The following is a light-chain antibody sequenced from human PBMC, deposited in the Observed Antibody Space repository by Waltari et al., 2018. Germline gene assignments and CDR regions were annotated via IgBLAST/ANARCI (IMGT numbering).Light chain of an antibody. CDR1: RSNVGGNP. CDR3: AAWDFRVELWV. CDR2: SDN. J-gene: IGLJ3*02. V-gene: IGLV1-44*01. Sequence: QSVLTQPPSASGTPGQKITIPSSGARSNVGGNPVNWYRHLPGSAPKLLIFSDNQRPTGVPDRFSGSKSGTSASLAISGLQSEDEADYYCAAWDFRVELWVFGGGTKLTVL.